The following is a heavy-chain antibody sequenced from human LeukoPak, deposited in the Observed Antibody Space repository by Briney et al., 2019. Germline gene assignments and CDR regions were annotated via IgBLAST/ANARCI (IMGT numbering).Heavy chain of an antibody. J-gene: IGHJ4*02. CDR3: ARPLEPPSSAWEFDY. CDR1: GYSFTSYW. Sequence: PGESLKISCKGSGYSFTSYWISWVRQMPGKGLEWMGRIDPSDSYTNYSPSFQGHVTISADKSISTAYLQWSSLKASDTAMYYCARPLEPPSSAWEFDYWGQGTLVTVSS. CDR2: IDPSDSYT. D-gene: IGHD6-19*01. V-gene: IGHV5-10-1*01.